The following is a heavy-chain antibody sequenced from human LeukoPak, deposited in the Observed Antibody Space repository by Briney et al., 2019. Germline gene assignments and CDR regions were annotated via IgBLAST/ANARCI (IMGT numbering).Heavy chain of an antibody. CDR2: IYTSGST. D-gene: IGHD1-26*01. CDR1: DGSISHYY. V-gene: IGHV4-4*07. J-gene: IGHJ3*02. Sequence: SETLSLTCTVSDGSISHYYWSWIRQPAGKGLEWIGRIYTSGSTNYNPSLKSRVTMSVDTSKNQFSLKLSSVTAADTAVYYCARDVGATRNPGGTDAFDIWGQGTMVTVSS. CDR3: ARDVGATRNPGGTDAFDI.